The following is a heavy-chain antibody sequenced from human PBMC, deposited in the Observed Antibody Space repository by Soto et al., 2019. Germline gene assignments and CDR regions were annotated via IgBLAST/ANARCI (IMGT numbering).Heavy chain of an antibody. J-gene: IGHJ4*02. Sequence: QVQLVESGGGVVQPGRSLRLSCAASGFTFSDYGMHWVRQAPGKGLEWVALIWYDGTNKYYADSVRGRFTISSDNSKIRLYLHMNSLRAEDTAVYYCASEFGSGWCDYWGQGSLVTVSS. CDR3: ASEFGSGWCDY. D-gene: IGHD6-19*01. CDR1: GFTFSDYG. CDR2: IWYDGTNK. V-gene: IGHV3-33*01.